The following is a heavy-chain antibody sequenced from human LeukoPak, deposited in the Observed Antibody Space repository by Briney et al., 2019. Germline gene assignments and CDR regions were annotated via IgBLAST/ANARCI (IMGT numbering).Heavy chain of an antibody. Sequence: GGSLRLSCAASGFTFSSYAMSWVRQAPGKGLGWVSAISGSGGSTYYADSVKGRFTISRDNSKNTLYLQMNSLRAEDTAVYYCAKDPNSSSWYTLAGYWGQGTLVTVSS. V-gene: IGHV3-23*01. CDR2: ISGSGGST. CDR1: GFTFSSYA. CDR3: AKDPNSSSWYTLAGY. D-gene: IGHD6-13*01. J-gene: IGHJ4*02.